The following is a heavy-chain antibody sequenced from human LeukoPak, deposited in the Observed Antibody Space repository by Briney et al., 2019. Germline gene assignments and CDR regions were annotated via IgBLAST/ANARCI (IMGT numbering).Heavy chain of an antibody. J-gene: IGHJ4*02. D-gene: IGHD4-17*01. Sequence: SETLSLTCTVSGGSISSSSYYWGWIRQPPGKGLEWIGSIYYSGSTYYNPSLKSRVTISVDTSKNQFSLKLSSVTAADTAVYYCARSGDADGGFDYWGQGTLVTVSS. CDR3: ARSGDADGGFDY. CDR2: IYYSGST. V-gene: IGHV4-39*07. CDR1: GGSISSSSYY.